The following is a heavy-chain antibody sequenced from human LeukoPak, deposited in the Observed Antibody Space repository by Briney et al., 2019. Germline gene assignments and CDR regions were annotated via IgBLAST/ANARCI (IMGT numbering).Heavy chain of an antibody. J-gene: IGHJ4*02. Sequence: ASVKVSCKASGYTFTGYGISWVRQAPGQGLEWMGWISAYNGNTNYAQKLQGRVTMTTDTSTSTAYMELRSLRSDDTAVYYCARGFSTYDSSGYPSDYWGQGTLVTVSS. V-gene: IGHV1-18*01. CDR1: GYTFTGYG. CDR3: ARGFSTYDSSGYPSDY. D-gene: IGHD3-22*01. CDR2: ISAYNGNT.